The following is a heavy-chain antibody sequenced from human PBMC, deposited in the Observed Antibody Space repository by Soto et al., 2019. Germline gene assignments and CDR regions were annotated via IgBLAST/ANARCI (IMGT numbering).Heavy chain of an antibody. CDR1: CGSIISSIYY. CDR2: IYYSGST. J-gene: IGHJ5*02. CDR3: ARHRARTWFEP. Sequence: TLSLTCIVTCGSIISSIYYCVCIRQPPGKGLEWIGSIYYSGSTYYNPSLKSRVTISVDTSKNQFSLKLSSVTAADTAVFYCARHRARTWFEPWGQGTLVTVSS. D-gene: IGHD6-6*01. V-gene: IGHV4-39*01.